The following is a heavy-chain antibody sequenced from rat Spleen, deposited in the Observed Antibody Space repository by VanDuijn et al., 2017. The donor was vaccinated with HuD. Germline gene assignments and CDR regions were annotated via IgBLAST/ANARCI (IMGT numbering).Heavy chain of an antibody. CDR2: ISYDGSST. CDR1: GINFSNYD. Sequence: EVQLVESGGGSVQPGRSMKLSCAASGINFSNYDMAWVRQAPTKGLEWVASISYDGSSTYYRDSVKGRFTISRDNAKSTLYLQMDSLRSEDTATYYCTTRAAYWGQGTLVTVSS. V-gene: IGHV5-20*01. J-gene: IGHJ3*01. CDR3: TTRAAY.